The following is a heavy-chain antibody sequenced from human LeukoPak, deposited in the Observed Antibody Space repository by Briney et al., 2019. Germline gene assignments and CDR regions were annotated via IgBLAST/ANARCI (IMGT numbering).Heavy chain of an antibody. Sequence: PSETLSLTCTVSGGSIRSYYWSWIRQSAGKGLEWIGRIYSSGSTNYNPSLKSRVTMSVDTSKNQFSLKLSSVTAADTAVYYCARVEGFYCSSTSCPLDYWGQGTLVTVSS. CDR1: GGSIRSYY. D-gene: IGHD2-2*01. CDR3: ARVEGFYCSSTSCPLDY. V-gene: IGHV4-4*07. CDR2: IYSSGST. J-gene: IGHJ4*02.